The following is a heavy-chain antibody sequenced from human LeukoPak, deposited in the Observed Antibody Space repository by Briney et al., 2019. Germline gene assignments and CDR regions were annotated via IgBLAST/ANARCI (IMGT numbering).Heavy chain of an antibody. V-gene: IGHV3-23*01. CDR1: GFTFSSYW. CDR2: IDSGGGT. Sequence: QSGGSLRLSCAASGFTFSSYWMSWVRQAPGKGLEWVSAIDSGGGTYYANSVKGRFTISRDNSKNTLYLQLNSLRAEDTAVYYCAKGPQGDWGQGALVTVSS. D-gene: IGHD3-16*01. J-gene: IGHJ4*02. CDR3: AKGPQGD.